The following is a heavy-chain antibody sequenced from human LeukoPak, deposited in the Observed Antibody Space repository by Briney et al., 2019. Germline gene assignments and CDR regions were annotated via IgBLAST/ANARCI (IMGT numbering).Heavy chain of an antibody. CDR2: IYYSGST. J-gene: IGHJ4*02. CDR1: GGSISSSSYY. D-gene: IGHD3-22*01. CDR3: ARHPDYDDPPDY. Sequence: SETLSLTCTVSGGSISSSSYYWGWIRQPPGKGLEWTGSIYYSGSTYYNPSLKSRFTISVDTSKNQFSLKLSSVTAADTAVYYCARHPDYDDPPDYWGQGTLVTVSS. V-gene: IGHV4-39*01.